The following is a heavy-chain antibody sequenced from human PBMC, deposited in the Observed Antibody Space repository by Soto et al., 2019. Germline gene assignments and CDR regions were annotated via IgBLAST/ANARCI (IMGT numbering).Heavy chain of an antibody. CDR3: ARAGGRSGDYSFAFDY. CDR2: IIPRLGTV. CDR1: GGTFSTYT. D-gene: IGHD1-26*01. J-gene: IGHJ4*02. V-gene: IGHV1-69*08. Sequence: QVQLVQSGAEVKEPGSSVKVSCKASGGTFSTYTISWVRQAPGQGLEWMGRIIPRLGTVNYAQRFQGRVTLTADKSTSTASLELSSLRYEDTAVYYCARAGGRSGDYSFAFDYWGQGTLVTVSS.